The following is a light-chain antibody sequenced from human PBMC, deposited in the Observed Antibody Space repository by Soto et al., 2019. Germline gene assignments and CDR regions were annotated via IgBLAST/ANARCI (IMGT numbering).Light chain of an antibody. CDR1: QSVSSY. J-gene: IGKJ1*01. CDR3: QQRSNWPLT. CDR2: DAS. Sequence: EIVLTQSPATLSLSPGERATLSCRASQSVSSYFAWYQQKPGQAPRVLIYDASNRAPGIPARFSGSGSGTDFTLTISSLEPEDFAVYYCQQRSNWPLTFGQRTKVETK. V-gene: IGKV3-11*01.